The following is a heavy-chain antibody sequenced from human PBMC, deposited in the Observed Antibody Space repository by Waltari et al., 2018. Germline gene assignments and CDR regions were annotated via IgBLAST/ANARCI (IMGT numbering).Heavy chain of an antibody. CDR3: ARGWQQWLVNGAYYFDY. D-gene: IGHD6-19*01. Sequence: EVQLVESGGGLVKPGGSLRLSCAASGFTFSSYSMNWVRQAPGKGLEGVSSISSSSSYIDYADSVKGRFTISRDKAKNSLYLQMNSLRAEDTAVYYCARGWQQWLVNGAYYFDYWGQGTLVTVSS. CDR2: ISSSSSYI. CDR1: GFTFSSYS. V-gene: IGHV3-21*01. J-gene: IGHJ4*02.